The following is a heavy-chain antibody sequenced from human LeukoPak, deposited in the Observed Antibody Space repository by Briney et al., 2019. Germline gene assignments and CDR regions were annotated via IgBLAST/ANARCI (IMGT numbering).Heavy chain of an antibody. J-gene: IGHJ4*02. Sequence: GGSLRLSCAASGFTFSNYAMRWVRQAPGKGLEWVAAVGGSGATTHYADSVQGRFTISRDNSKNTLSLQMNSLRAEDTAIYYCAKVSAYYCDYWGQGTLVTVSS. CDR3: AKVSAYYCDY. V-gene: IGHV3-23*01. D-gene: IGHD6-19*01. CDR2: VGGSGATT. CDR1: GFTFSNYA.